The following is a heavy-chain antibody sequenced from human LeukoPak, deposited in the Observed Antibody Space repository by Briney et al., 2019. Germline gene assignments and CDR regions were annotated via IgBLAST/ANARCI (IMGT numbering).Heavy chain of an antibody. D-gene: IGHD3-22*01. CDR3: AAYYDSSGYDAFDI. CDR2: ISAYNGNT. CDR1: GYTFTSYG. V-gene: IGHV1-18*01. Sequence: ASVKVSCKASGYTFTSYGISWVRQAPGQGLEWMGWISAYNGNTNYAQKLQGRVTMTTDTSTGTAYMELRSLRSDDTAVYYCAAYYDSSGYDAFDIWGQGTMVTVSS. J-gene: IGHJ3*02.